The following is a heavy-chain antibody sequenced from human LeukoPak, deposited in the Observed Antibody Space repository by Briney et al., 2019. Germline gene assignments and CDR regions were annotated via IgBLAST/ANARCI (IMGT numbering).Heavy chain of an antibody. CDR1: GFTFSSYS. D-gene: IGHD6-19*01. CDR3: ARAGIAVSGIDY. V-gene: IGHV3-21*01. J-gene: IGHJ4*02. CDR2: ISSSSSYI. Sequence: GGSLRLSCAASGFTFSSYSMNWVRQAPGKGLEWVSSISSSSSYIYYADSVKGRFTISRDNAKNSLYLQMNSLRAEDTAVYYCARAGIAVSGIDYWGQGTLVTVSS.